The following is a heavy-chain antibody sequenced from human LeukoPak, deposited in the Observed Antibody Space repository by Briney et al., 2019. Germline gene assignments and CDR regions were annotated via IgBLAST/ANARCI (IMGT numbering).Heavy chain of an antibody. CDR2: MNPNSGNT. V-gene: IGHV1-8*01. J-gene: IGHJ6*02. D-gene: IGHD3-10*01. Sequence: ASVKVSCKASGYTFTSYDINWVRQATGQGLEWMGWMNPNSGNTGYAQKFQGRVTMTRNTSISTAYMELSSLRSEDTAVYYCARGHELLWFGEFDYYCYGMDVWGQGTTVTVSS. CDR1: GYTFTSYD. CDR3: ARGHELLWFGEFDYYCYGMDV.